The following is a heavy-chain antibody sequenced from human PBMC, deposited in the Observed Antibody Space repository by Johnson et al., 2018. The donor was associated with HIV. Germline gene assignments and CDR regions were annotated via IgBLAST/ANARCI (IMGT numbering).Heavy chain of an antibody. D-gene: IGHD3-22*01. CDR1: GFDFSSSW. Sequence: EVQLVEYGGGLVQPGGSLRLSCAASGFDFSSSWMHWVRQAPGKGLVWVSRIRNDGSVTTYADSVKGRFFISSDNSKNALYLQMNSLRAEDTAVYYCTRGLDYYDSTGFRSASFDIWGQGTMVIVSP. CDR2: IRNDGSVT. V-gene: IGHV3-74*02. CDR3: TRGLDYYDSTGFRSASFDI. J-gene: IGHJ3*02.